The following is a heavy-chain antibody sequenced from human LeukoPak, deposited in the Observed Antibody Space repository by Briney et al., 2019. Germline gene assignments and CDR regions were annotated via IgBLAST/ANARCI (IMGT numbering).Heavy chain of an antibody. CDR2: IKQDGSEK. D-gene: IGHD1-26*01. J-gene: IGHJ4*02. CDR1: GFTFSSYC. Sequence: PGGSLRLSCAASGFTFSSYCMSWVRQAPGKGLEWVANIKQDGSEKYYVDSVKGRFTISRDNAKNSLHLQMNSLRAEDTAVYYCARVRGSYSVDYWGQGTLVTVSS. CDR3: ARVRGSYSVDY. V-gene: IGHV3-7*01.